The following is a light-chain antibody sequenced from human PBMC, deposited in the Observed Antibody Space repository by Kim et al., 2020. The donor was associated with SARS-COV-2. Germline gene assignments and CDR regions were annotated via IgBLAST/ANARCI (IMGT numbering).Light chain of an antibody. Sequence: DIQMTQSPSTLSASVGDRITITCRASQSVDTDLAWYQQKPGKAPKLLISKTSTLQSGVPSRFSGSGSGTEFTLTISSLQPDDFAIYYCQQYNSYLWTFGQGTKVDIK. V-gene: IGKV1-5*03. CDR1: QSVDTD. J-gene: IGKJ1*01. CDR2: KTS. CDR3: QQYNSYLWT.